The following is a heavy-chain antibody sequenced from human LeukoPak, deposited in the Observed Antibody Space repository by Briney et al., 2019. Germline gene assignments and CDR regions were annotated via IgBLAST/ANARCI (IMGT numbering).Heavy chain of an antibody. CDR3: ARDYAFDI. CDR1: GGSISTYY. CDR2: IYYSGNT. J-gene: IGHJ3*02. Sequence: SETLSLTCTVSGGSISTYYWSWIRQPPGKGLEWIGCIYYSGNTNYNPSLKSRVTISIDTSKNQFSLKLSSVTAADTAVYYCARDYAFDIWGQGTMVTVSS. V-gene: IGHV4-59*01.